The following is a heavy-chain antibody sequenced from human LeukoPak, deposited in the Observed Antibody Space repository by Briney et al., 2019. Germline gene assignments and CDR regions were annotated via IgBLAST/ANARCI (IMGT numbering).Heavy chain of an antibody. D-gene: IGHD3-10*01. V-gene: IGHV3-30*02. J-gene: IGHJ4*02. Sequence: GSLRLSCAASGFTFSSYGMHWVRQAPGKGLEWVAIIRYDGSNKYYADSVKGRFTISRDNSKNTLYLQMNSLRAEDTAVYYCARGGITMVRGVHFDYWGQGTLVTVSS. CDR1: GFTFSSYG. CDR3: ARGGITMVRGVHFDY. CDR2: IRYDGSNK.